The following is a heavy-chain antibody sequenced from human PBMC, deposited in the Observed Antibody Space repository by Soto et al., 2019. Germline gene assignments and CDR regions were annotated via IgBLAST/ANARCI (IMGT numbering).Heavy chain of an antibody. CDR3: ARSSYYYDSSASRGLNWFDP. D-gene: IGHD3-22*01. CDR2: IIPIFGTA. J-gene: IGHJ5*02. Sequence: SVKVSCKASGGTFSRYAISWVRQAPGQGLEWMGGIIPIFGTANYAQKFQGRVTITADESTSTAYMELSSLRSEDTAVYYCARSSYYYDSSASRGLNWFDPWGQGTLVTVSS. CDR1: GGTFSRYA. V-gene: IGHV1-69*13.